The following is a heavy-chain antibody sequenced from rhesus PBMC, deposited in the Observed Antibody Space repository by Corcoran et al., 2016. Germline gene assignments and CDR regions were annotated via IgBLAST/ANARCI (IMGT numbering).Heavy chain of an antibody. D-gene: IGHD4-17*01. CDR3: ARGDGNYGGYFDY. CDR2: IYGGGGGS. J-gene: IGHJ4*01. Sequence: QVQLQESGPGLVKPSETLSLTCAVSVGSISDDYYWSWIRQPPGKGLEWVGYIYGGGGGSNYHPSLKNRGTISRDTSKNQVSLKLSSVAAADTAVYFCARGDGNYGGYFDYWGQGVLVTVSS. CDR1: VGSISDDYY. V-gene: IGHV4-106*01.